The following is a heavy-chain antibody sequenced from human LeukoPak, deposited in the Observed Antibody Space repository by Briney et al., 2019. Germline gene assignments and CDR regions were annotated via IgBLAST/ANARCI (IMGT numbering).Heavy chain of an antibody. CDR1: GGSISNSNYY. D-gene: IGHD6-19*01. V-gene: IGHV4-39*01. J-gene: IGHJ4*02. CDR3: ARHSSSAWYYYFDY. Sequence: SETLSLTCTDSGGSISNSNYYWGWIRQPPGKGLEWIGGAYYSGTTYYSPSLKSRVTISVDTSRNHFSLNLNSVTAADTAVYYCARHSSSAWYYYFDYWGQGSFVTVSS. CDR2: AYYSGTT.